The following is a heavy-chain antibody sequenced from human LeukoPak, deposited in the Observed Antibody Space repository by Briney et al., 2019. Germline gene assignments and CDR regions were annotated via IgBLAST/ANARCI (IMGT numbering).Heavy chain of an antibody. D-gene: IGHD2-21*02. CDR1: GGSISSSDYY. Sequence: NPSETLSLTCTVSGGSISSSDYYWGWIRQPPGKGLEWIGSIYYSGSTYYNPSLKSRVTISVDTSKTQFSLKLNSVTAADTAVYYCARRVTWFDPWGQGTLVTVSS. V-gene: IGHV4-39*01. CDR3: ARRVTWFDP. CDR2: IYYSGST. J-gene: IGHJ5*02.